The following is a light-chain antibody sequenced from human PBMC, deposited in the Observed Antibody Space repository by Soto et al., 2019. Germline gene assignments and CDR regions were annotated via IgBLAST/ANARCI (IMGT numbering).Light chain of an antibody. CDR1: QFISIW. V-gene: IGKV1-5*03. CDR3: QQYDDYSPRT. Sequence: DIQMTQSPSTLSASVGDRVTITCRASQFISIWLAWYQQKPGKAPKLLIYKASSLESGVPSRFSGSGSGTEFTLTIISLQPDDFSTYYCQQYDDYSPRTFGPGTKVEIK. J-gene: IGKJ1*01. CDR2: KAS.